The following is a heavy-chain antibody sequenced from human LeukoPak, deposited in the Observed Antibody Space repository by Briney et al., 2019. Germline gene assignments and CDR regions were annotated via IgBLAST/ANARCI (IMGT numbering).Heavy chain of an antibody. J-gene: IGHJ4*02. V-gene: IGHV5-51*01. CDR3: ARRRGYVGSLSHFDY. CDR2: IYPGDSDT. Sequence: GEALKISFKGSGYSFTSYWIGWVRQMPGKGLEWMGIIYPGDSDTRYSPSFQGQVTISADKSISTAYLQWSSLKASDTAMYYCARRRGYVGSLSHFDYWGQGTLVTVSS. CDR1: GYSFTSYW. D-gene: IGHD5-12*01.